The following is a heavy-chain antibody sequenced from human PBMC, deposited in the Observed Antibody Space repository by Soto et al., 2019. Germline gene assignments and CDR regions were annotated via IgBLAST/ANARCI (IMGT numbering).Heavy chain of an antibody. D-gene: IGHD3-22*01. J-gene: IGHJ3*01. V-gene: IGHV3-9*01. CDR2: INWNGGYS. CDR3: ARVHSSGWYVEPYDA. CDR1: GFKFDDYA. Sequence: EVQLVESGGNLARPGESLRLSCAASGFKFDDYAFHWVRLAPGKGPEWVSGINWNGGYSGYADSVKGRFTISRDNAGNSVYLQMDTLRPEDTALYYCARVHSSGWYVEPYDAWGQGTMVTVSS.